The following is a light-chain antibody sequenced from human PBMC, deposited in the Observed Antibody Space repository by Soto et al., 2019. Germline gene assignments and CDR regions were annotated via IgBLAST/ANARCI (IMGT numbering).Light chain of an antibody. CDR1: QSLTNNF. CDR3: QRFDNSPT. J-gene: IGKJ4*01. V-gene: IGKV3D-20*01. Sequence: EIVLTQSPATLSLSPGERVTLSCGASQSLTNNFLAWYQQRPGLAPKLLIFDVSTRATGIPDRFSGSGSGTDFTLTISRLEPEDFAVYYCQRFDNSPTFCGGTKVEFK. CDR2: DVS.